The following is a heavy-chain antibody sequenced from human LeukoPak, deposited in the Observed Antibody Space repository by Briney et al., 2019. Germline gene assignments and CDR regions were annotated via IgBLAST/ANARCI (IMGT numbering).Heavy chain of an antibody. Sequence: GGSLRLSCAASGFTFSSYSMNWVRQAPGKGLEWVSSISSSSSYIYYADSVKGRFTISRDNAKNSLYLQMNSLRAEDTAVYYCARDKSTEQDYYYYMDVWGKGTTVTVSS. CDR3: ARDKSTEQDYYYYMDV. CDR1: GFTFSSYS. CDR2: ISSSSSYI. V-gene: IGHV3-21*01. J-gene: IGHJ6*03. D-gene: IGHD1/OR15-1a*01.